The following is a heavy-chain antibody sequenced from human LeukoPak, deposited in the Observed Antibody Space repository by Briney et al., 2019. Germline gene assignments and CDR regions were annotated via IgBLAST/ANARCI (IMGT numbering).Heavy chain of an antibody. CDR2: ISSSSSYI. Sequence: NSGGSLRLSCAASGFTFSSYSMNWIRQAPGKGLEWVSSISSSSSYIYYADSVRGRFTISRDNAKNSLYLQMNRLRAEDTAVYYCAREDGDAFDIWGQGTMVTVSS. CDR1: GFTFSSYS. CDR3: AREDGDAFDI. J-gene: IGHJ3*02. V-gene: IGHV3-21*01.